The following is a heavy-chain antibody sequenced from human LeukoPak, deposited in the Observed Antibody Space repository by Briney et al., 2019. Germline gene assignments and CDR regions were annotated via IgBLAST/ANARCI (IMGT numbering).Heavy chain of an antibody. D-gene: IGHD6-19*01. J-gene: IGHJ4*02. CDR3: AREVVVAGKGGFDY. CDR1: GGSISNYY. V-gene: IGHV4-59*06. Sequence: SETLSLTCTVSGGSISNYYWSWIRQHPGKGLEWIGYIYYSGSTYYNPSLKSRVTISVDTSKNQFSLKLSSVTAADTAVYYCAREVVVAGKGGFDYWGQGTLVTVSS. CDR2: IYYSGST.